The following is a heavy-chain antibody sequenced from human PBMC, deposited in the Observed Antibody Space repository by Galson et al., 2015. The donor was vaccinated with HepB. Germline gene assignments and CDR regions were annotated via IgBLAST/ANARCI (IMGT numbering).Heavy chain of an antibody. J-gene: IGHJ4*02. V-gene: IGHV3-21*06. Sequence: SLRLSCAASGFAFSDYAMNWVRQAPGKGLEWVSSISGSSTYMLYADSVKGRFTISRDNAKNSLYLQMNSLGAEDTAVYFCARGPSQLRSYFDYWGQGTLVTVSP. CDR3: ARGPSQLRSYFDY. D-gene: IGHD4-23*01. CDR1: GFAFSDYA. CDR2: ISGSSTYM.